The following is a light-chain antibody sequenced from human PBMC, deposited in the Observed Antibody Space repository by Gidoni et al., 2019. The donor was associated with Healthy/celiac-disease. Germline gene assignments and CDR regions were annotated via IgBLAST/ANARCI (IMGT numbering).Light chain of an antibody. J-gene: IGKJ3*01. CDR1: QSVSSSY. CDR2: GAS. CDR3: QQYGSSPLFT. Sequence: IVLTQSPGTLSLSPGERATLSCRASQSVSSSYLAWYQQKPGQAPRLRIYGASSRATGIPDRFSGSGSGTDFTLTISRLEPEDFAVYYCQQYGSSPLFTFGPGTKVDIK. V-gene: IGKV3-20*01.